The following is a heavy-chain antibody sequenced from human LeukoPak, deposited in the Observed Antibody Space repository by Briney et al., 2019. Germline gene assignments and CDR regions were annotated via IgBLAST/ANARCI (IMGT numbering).Heavy chain of an antibody. CDR2: IYYSGST. J-gene: IGHJ4*02. CDR1: GGSISSSSYY. CDR3: ARGAAGYQDY. D-gene: IGHD3-9*01. Sequence: PSETLSLTCTVSGGSISSSSYYWGWIRQPPGKGLEWIGSIYYSGSTYYNPSLKSRVTISVDTSKNQLSLKLSSVTAADTAVYYCARGAAGYQDYWGQGTLVTVSS. V-gene: IGHV4-39*07.